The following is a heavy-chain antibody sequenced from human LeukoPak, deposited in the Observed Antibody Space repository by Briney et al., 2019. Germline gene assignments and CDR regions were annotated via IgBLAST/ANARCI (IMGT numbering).Heavy chain of an antibody. V-gene: IGHV1-69*05. D-gene: IGHD1-26*01. J-gene: IGHJ4*02. Sequence: GASVKVSCKASGGTFSSYAISWVRQAPGQGLEWMGRIIPIFGTANYAQKFQGRVTITTDESTSTAYMELSSLRSEDTAVYYCASVSGSYSEYYFDYWGQGTLVTVPS. CDR2: IIPIFGTA. CDR1: GGTFSSYA. CDR3: ASVSGSYSEYYFDY.